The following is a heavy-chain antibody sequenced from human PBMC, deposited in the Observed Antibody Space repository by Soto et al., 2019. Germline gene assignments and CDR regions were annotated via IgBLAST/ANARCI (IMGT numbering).Heavy chain of an antibody. CDR1: GFTVSSKY. CDR2: IWSAGHT. D-gene: IGHD2-15*01. CDR3: ARELPPDL. J-gene: IGHJ5*02. Sequence: PGGSLRLSCAASGFTVSSKYMTWVRQAPGKGLEWVSIIWSAGHTYYADSVRGRFTISRDISKNILFLQMNNLRAEDSAIYDCARELPPDLWGQGTLVTVSS. V-gene: IGHV3-53*01.